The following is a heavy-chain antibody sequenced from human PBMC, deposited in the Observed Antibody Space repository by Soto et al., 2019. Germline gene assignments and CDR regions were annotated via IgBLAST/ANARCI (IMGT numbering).Heavy chain of an antibody. CDR3: ARETQPQYSSSSGSYYYGMDV. Sequence: SEEVSCKASGFTFSSSAVQWVRQARGQRLEWVGWIVVGSGNTNYAQKFQERVTITRDMSTSTAYMELSSLRSEDTAVYYCARETQPQYSSSSGSYYYGMDVWGQGTTVTVSS. CDR1: GFTFSSSA. D-gene: IGHD6-6*01. J-gene: IGHJ6*02. CDR2: IVVGSGNT. V-gene: IGHV1-58*01.